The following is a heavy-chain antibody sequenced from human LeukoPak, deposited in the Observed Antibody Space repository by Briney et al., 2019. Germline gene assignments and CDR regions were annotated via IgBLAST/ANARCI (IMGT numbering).Heavy chain of an antibody. CDR2: IYYSGST. CDR3: ARTWGNWYFDL. V-gene: IGHV4-59*01. J-gene: IGHJ2*01. Sequence: PSETLSLTCTVSGGSISSYYWSWIRQPPGKGLEWIGYIYYSGSTNYNPSLKSRVTISVDTSKNQFSLNLTSLTAADMAVYYCARTWGNWYFDLWGRGTLVTVSP. CDR1: GGSISSYY. D-gene: IGHD3-16*01.